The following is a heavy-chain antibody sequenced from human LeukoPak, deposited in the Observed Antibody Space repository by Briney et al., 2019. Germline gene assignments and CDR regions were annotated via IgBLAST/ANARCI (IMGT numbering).Heavy chain of an antibody. CDR3: ARRTALEQYFDY. CDR2: ITGSGSNT. D-gene: IGHD1/OR15-1a*01. J-gene: IGHJ4*02. CDR1: GFTFSSYG. V-gene: IGHV3-23*01. Sequence: GGSLRLSCAASGFTFSSYGMSWVRQAPGKGLEWVSAITGSGSNTYYADSVKGRFTISRDNFKNTLYLQMNSMRADDTAVYYCARRTALEQYFDYWGQGTLVTVSS.